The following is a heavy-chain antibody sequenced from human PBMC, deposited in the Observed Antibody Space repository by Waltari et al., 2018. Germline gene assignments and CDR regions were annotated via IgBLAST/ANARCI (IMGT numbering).Heavy chain of an antibody. J-gene: IGHJ4*02. CDR3: VRWRWEQSEFDY. D-gene: IGHD1-26*01. CDR2: VKPDGGEK. V-gene: IGHV3-7*01. CDR1: GCSFCSYW. Sequence: EVQLVASGGGLVQPGGSLRLSCPASGCSFCSYWISWVRQAPGKGLEWVANVKPDGGEKHYVDSVKGRFTMSRDNAKNSVYLQMNSLRVEDTAVYYCVRWRWEQSEFDYWGQGTLVTVSS.